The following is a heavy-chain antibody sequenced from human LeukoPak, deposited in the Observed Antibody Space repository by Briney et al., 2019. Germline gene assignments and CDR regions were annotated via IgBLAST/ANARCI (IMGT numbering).Heavy chain of an antibody. CDR2: ISWNSGSI. Sequence: PGGSLRLSCAASGFTFDDYAMHWVRQAPGKGLEWVSGISWNSGSIGYADSVKGRFTISRDNAKNSLYLQMNSLRAEDTAVYYCARVLEDYYGMDVWGQGTTVTVSS. CDR3: ARVLEDYYGMDV. J-gene: IGHJ6*02. CDR1: GFTFDDYA. V-gene: IGHV3-9*01. D-gene: IGHD2/OR15-2a*01.